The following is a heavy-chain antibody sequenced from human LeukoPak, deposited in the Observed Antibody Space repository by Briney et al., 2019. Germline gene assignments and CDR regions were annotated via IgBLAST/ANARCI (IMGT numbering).Heavy chain of an antibody. D-gene: IGHD3-22*01. CDR3: ARELNYGSSGYYFDY. CDR2: INPNSGGT. CDR1: GYIFTVYF. Sequence: GASVTVSCKASGYIFTVYFMHCVRQAPGQGLEWMGWINPNSGGTNYAQKFQGRVTMTRDTYISTAYMELSRLRSDDPAVYYCARELNYGSSGYYFDYWGQGTLVTVSS. V-gene: IGHV1-2*02. J-gene: IGHJ4*02.